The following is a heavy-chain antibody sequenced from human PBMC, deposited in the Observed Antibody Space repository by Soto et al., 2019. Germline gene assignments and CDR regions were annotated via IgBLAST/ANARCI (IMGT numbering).Heavy chain of an antibody. CDR3: AKDDSTRVTIFGVVIIYAFDI. D-gene: IGHD3-3*01. CDR1: GFTVSSYA. V-gene: IGHV3-23*01. Sequence: GGSLRLSCAASGFTVSSYAMSWVRQAPGKGLEWVSAISGSGGSTYYADSVKGRFTISRDNSKNTLYLQMNSLRAEDTAVYYCAKDDSTRVTIFGVVIIYAFDIWGQGTMVTVSS. J-gene: IGHJ3*02. CDR2: ISGSGGST.